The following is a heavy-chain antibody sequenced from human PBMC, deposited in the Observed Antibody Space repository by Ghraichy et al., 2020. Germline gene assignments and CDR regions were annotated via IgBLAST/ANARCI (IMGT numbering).Heavy chain of an antibody. CDR1: GGSVSSYY. D-gene: IGHD3-3*02. Sequence: SETLSLTCTVSGGSVSSYYWTWIRQPPGKGLEWIGYIYYSGSSNYNPSLKSRVTISVDTSKNQFSLKLSSVTAADTAVYYCARLMHWSPGDYWGQGTLVTVSS. J-gene: IGHJ4*02. CDR2: IYYSGSS. V-gene: IGHV4-59*02. CDR3: ARLMHWSPGDY.